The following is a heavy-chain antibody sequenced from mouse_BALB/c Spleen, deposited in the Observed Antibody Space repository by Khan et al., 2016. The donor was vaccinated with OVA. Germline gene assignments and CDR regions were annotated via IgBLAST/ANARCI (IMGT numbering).Heavy chain of an antibody. CDR1: GFTFSDYG. CDR3: VRSWAMDY. CDR2: ISNLAYSI. Sequence: EVELVESGGGLVQPGGSRKLSCAASGFTFSDYGMAWVRQAPGKGPEWVAFISNLAYSIYYADTVTGRFTISRENAKNTLYLEMSSLRSEDTAMYYCVRSWAMDYWGQGTSVTVSS. V-gene: IGHV5-15*02. J-gene: IGHJ4*01.